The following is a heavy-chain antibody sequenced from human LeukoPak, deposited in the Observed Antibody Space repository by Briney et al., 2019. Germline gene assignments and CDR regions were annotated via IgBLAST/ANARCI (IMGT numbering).Heavy chain of an antibody. J-gene: IGHJ2*01. D-gene: IGHD1-1*01. CDR3: ARELISTTWRGNRSYFDL. CDR1: GYTFSNYN. V-gene: IGHV3-21*01. Sequence: GGSLRLSCAASGYTFSNYNMNWVRQAPGKGLEWVSTISSSRSSYIYYADSVKGRFTISRDNAKNSLYLQMNSLRAEDTAVYYCARELISTTWRGNRSYFDLWGRGTLVTVSS. CDR2: ISSSRSSYI.